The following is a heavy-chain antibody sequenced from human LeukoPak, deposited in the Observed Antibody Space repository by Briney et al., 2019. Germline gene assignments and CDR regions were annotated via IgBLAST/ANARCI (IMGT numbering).Heavy chain of an antibody. J-gene: IGHJ3*02. Sequence: SETLSLTCTVSGGSISSYYWSWIRQPAGKGLEWIGRIYTSGSTNYNPSLKSRVTMSVDRSKNQFSLKLSSVTAADTAVYYCARDLDSSGAFDIWGQGTMVTVSS. D-gene: IGHD6-19*01. V-gene: IGHV4-4*07. CDR3: ARDLDSSGAFDI. CDR2: IYTSGST. CDR1: GGSISSYY.